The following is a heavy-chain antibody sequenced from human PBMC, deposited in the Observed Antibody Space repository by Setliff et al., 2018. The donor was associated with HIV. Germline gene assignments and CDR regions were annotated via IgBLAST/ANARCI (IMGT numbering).Heavy chain of an antibody. Sequence: PGGSLRLSCAASGFTFSTDAMSWVRQAPGKGLEWVSSISGSAASTYYADSVKGRFTISRDNSKYTLFLQMNSLRAEDTAVYYCAKDFYSDNSGSPGPYYMDVWGKGTTVTAP. CDR1: GFTFSTDA. V-gene: IGHV3-23*01. J-gene: IGHJ6*03. CDR2: ISGSAAST. D-gene: IGHD3-22*01. CDR3: AKDFYSDNSGSPGPYYMDV.